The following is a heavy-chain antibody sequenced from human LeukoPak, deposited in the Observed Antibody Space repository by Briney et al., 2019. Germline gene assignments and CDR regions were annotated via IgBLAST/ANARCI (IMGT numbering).Heavy chain of an antibody. CDR3: ARHSRSAYTGYENAFDI. Sequence: SETLSLICTVSGDSISSSSYCWDRIRQPPGKGLEWIGNIYNSANTHYNPSLKTRITMSVDTSKNQFSLKLNSVTAADTGIYYCARHSRSAYTGYENAFDIWGQGTMVTVSS. D-gene: IGHD5-12*01. J-gene: IGHJ3*02. CDR1: GDSISSSSYC. V-gene: IGHV4-39*01. CDR2: IYNSANT.